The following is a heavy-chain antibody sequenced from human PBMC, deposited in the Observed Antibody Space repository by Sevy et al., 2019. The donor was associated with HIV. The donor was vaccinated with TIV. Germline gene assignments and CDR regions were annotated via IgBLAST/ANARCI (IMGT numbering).Heavy chain of an antibody. D-gene: IGHD2-2*01. Sequence: ASVKVSCKASGGTFSTHGISWVRQAPGQGLEWMGGIIPIFGTTNYAQNFQGRVTITRDTSASTAYMELSSLRSEDTAVYYCARGGGYCSSTSCYGGWYYFDYWGQGTLVTVSS. J-gene: IGHJ4*02. V-gene: IGHV1-69*05. CDR3: ARGGGYCSSTSCYGGWYYFDY. CDR1: GGTFSTHG. CDR2: IIPIFGTT.